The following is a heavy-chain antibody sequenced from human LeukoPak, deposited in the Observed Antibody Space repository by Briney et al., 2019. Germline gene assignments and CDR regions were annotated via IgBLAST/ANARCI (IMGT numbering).Heavy chain of an antibody. V-gene: IGHV4-59*01. J-gene: IGHJ5*02. D-gene: IGHD3-10*01. CDR3: ARGGYYGSGNDFRFDP. Sequence: KPSETLSLTCTVPGGSINSYYWSWIRQPPGKGLECIGYIHYTGSTNYNPSLKSRVTISVDTSKSQFSLKLSSVTAADTAIYYCARGGYYGSGNDFRFDPWGQGTLVTVSS. CDR1: GGSINSYY. CDR2: IHYTGST.